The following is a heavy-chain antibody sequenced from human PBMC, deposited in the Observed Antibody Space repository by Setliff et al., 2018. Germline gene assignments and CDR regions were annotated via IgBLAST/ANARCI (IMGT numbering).Heavy chain of an antibody. Sequence: GESLKISCKASGYTFTTYWLGWVRQTPGKGLEWMGSIYPGDSDTRYRPSFQGQVTISADKSISTAYLQWSSLKASDIAVYYCARFLNPRDGYQNSPGFDFWGQGTLVTVSS. CDR1: GYTFTTYW. J-gene: IGHJ4*02. D-gene: IGHD5-12*01. CDR3: ARFLNPRDGYQNSPGFDF. V-gene: IGHV5-51*01. CDR2: IYPGDSDT.